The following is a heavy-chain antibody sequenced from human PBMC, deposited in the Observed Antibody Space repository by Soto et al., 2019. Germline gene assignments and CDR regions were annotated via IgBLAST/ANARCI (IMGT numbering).Heavy chain of an antibody. CDR1: GFTFSSYA. CDR2: ISSNGGST. CDR3: ARVGGPGGYFDWLPHDY. V-gene: IGHV3-64*01. Sequence: EVKLVESGGGLVQPGGSLRLSCAASGFTFSSYAMHWVRQAPGKGLEYVSAISSNGGSTYYANSVKGRFTISRDNSKNTLYLQMGSLSAEDMAVYYCARVGGPGGYFDWLPHDYWGQGTLVTVSS. D-gene: IGHD3-9*01. J-gene: IGHJ4*02.